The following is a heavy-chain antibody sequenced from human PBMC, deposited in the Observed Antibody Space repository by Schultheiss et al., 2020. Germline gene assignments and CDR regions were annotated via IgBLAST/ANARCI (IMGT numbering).Heavy chain of an antibody. CDR1: GFTFSSYA. V-gene: IGHV3-23*01. CDR3: ARGSTCAP. D-gene: IGHD1-1*01. Sequence: GGSLRLSCAASGFTFSSYAMTWVRQAPGKGLEWVSTIGVDGSYTFYADSLKGRFTISRDNSKNTLHLQMNSLRAEDTAVYFCARGSTCAPWGQGTLVTVSS. CDR2: IGVDGSYT. J-gene: IGHJ5*02.